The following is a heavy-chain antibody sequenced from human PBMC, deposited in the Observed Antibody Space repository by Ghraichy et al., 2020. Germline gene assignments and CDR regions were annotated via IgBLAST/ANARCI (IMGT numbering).Heavy chain of an antibody. J-gene: IGHJ4*02. CDR2: IDWDDDK. CDR1: GFSLSTSGMC. D-gene: IGHD3-3*01. Sequence: SGPTLVKPTQTLTLTCTFSGFSLSTSGMCVSWIRQPPGKALEWLALIDWDDDKYYSTSLKTRLTISKDTSKNQVVLTMTNMDPVDTATYYCARSRITIFGVVITTGGPGGYYFDYWGQGTLVTVSS. CDR3: ARSRITIFGVVITTGGPGGYYFDY. V-gene: IGHV2-70*01.